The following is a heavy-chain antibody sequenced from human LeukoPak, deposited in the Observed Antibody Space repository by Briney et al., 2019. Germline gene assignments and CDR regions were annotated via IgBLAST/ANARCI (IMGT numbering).Heavy chain of an antibody. D-gene: IGHD1-26*01. CDR3: AKDRYGGSSTHLEY. J-gene: IGHJ4*02. Sequence: PGRSLRLSCAASGFTFDDYAMHWVRQAPGKGLEWVSGISWNSGSIGYADSVKGRFTISRDNAKNSLYLQMNSLRAEDTALYYCAKDRYGGSSTHLEYWGQGTLVTVSS. V-gene: IGHV3-9*01. CDR2: ISWNSGSI. CDR1: GFTFDDYA.